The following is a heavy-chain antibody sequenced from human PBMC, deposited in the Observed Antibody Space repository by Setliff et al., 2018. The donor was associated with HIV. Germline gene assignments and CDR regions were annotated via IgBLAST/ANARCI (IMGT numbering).Heavy chain of an antibody. CDR2: IYYSGST. D-gene: IGHD3-22*01. CDR3: ARSRTSSGYYGVTGYGMDV. V-gene: IGHV4-59*01. CDR1: GGSISSDY. Sequence: PSETLSLTCTVSGGSISSDYWSWIRQPPGKGLEWIGYIYYSGSTNYNPSPKSRVTISVATSKNQFSLKLNSVTTADTAVYYCARSRTSSGYYGVTGYGMDVWGQGTTVTVS. J-gene: IGHJ6*02.